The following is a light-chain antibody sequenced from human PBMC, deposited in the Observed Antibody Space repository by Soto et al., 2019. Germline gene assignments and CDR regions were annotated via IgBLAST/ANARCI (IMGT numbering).Light chain of an antibody. CDR3: QQRSNWPRT. CDR1: QSVSSS. CDR2: DAS. Sequence: EIVLTQSPATLSLSPGERATLSCRASQSVSSSLAWYQHKPGQAPRLLIYDASSRATGIPPRFSGSGSGTDFTLTISSLEPDDFAIYYCQQRSNWPRTFGQGTKVKSN. V-gene: IGKV3-11*01. J-gene: IGKJ1*01.